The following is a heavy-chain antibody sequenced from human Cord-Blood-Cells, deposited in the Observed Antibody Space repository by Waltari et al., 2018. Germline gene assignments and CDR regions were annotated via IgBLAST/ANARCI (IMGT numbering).Heavy chain of an antibody. CDR3: AGGSRSQNECCQH. Sequence: VQLVQSGAEVKKPGASVKVSCKASGYTFTGYYMHWVRRAPGQGLEWMGWISPNGGGTSYAQKFEGRVTMTRDTSSSTAYMELSRLRYDDTAVYYCAGGSRSQNECCQHWGQGTLVTVSA. CDR1: GYTFTGYY. J-gene: IGHJ1*01. CDR2: ISPNGGGT. V-gene: IGHV1-2*02.